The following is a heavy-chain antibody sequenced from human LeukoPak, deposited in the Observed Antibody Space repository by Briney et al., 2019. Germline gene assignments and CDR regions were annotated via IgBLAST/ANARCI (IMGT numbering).Heavy chain of an antibody. V-gene: IGHV3-30*04. CDR3: ARGTQLELGGEYFDY. Sequence: GGSLRLSCAASGFTFSSYAMHWVRQAPGKGLERVVVISYDGSNKYYADSVKGRFTISRDNSKNTLYLQMNSLRAEDTAVYYCARGTQLELGGEYFDYWGQGTLVTVSS. CDR1: GFTFSSYA. J-gene: IGHJ4*02. CDR2: ISYDGSNK. D-gene: IGHD1-7*01.